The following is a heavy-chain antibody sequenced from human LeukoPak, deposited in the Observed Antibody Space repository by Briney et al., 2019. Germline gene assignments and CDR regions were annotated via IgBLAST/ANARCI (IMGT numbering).Heavy chain of an antibody. J-gene: IGHJ3*02. V-gene: IGHV5-51*01. Sequence: GESLKISCEGSGYSFNTYWIGWVRQMPGKGLEWMGLIYPGDSDTRYSPSFQGQVTISADKSISTAYLQWSSLKASDTAMYYCARRKSGDFWSGYMRDAFDIWGQGTMVTVSS. D-gene: IGHD3-3*01. CDR1: GYSFNTYW. CDR3: ARRKSGDFWSGYMRDAFDI. CDR2: IYPGDSDT.